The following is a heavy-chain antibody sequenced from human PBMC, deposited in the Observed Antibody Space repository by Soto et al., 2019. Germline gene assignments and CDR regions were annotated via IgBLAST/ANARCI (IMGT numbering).Heavy chain of an antibody. J-gene: IGHJ3*02. CDR3: ARETWARSICWVCRPGGTCDI. CDR1: GGSFSGYY. V-gene: IGHV4-34*01. Sequence: SETLSLTCAVYGGSFSGYYWSWIRQPPGKGLEWIGEINHSGSTNYNPSLKSRVTISVDTSKNQFSLKLSSVTAADTAVYYCARETWARSICWVCRPGGTCDICGQGTMGAVS. CDR2: INHSGST. D-gene: IGHD2-15*01.